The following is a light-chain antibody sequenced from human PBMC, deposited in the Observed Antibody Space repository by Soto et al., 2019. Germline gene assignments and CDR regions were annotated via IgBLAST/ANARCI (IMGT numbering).Light chain of an antibody. J-gene: IGKJ3*01. CDR3: QQYYSYPFP. CDR2: AAS. V-gene: IGKV1-8*01. Sequence: AIRMTQSPSSFSASTGDRVTITCRASQGISSYLAWYQQKPGKAPKLLIYAASTLQSGVPSRFSRTGSGTDFTLTIFCLQSEDFANSYRQQYYSYPFPFGPPTKVDIK. CDR1: QGISSY.